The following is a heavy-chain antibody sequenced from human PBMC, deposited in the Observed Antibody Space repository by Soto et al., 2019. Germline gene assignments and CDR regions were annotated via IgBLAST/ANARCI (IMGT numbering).Heavy chain of an antibody. Sequence: SETLSLTCIVSGASISGYYWSWIRQPAGKGLEGIGRVYTHGSTSYNPSLKSRVTMSLDTSKNRFSLRLSSVTAADTAVYYCARDSLGVTAAGHYWGQGTLVTVSS. V-gene: IGHV4-4*07. D-gene: IGHD3-16*01. CDR3: ARDSLGVTAAGHY. CDR1: GASISGYY. J-gene: IGHJ4*02. CDR2: VYTHGST.